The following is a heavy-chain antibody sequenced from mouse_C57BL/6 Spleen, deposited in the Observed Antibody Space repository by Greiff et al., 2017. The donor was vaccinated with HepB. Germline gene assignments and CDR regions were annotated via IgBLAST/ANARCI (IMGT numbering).Heavy chain of an antibody. J-gene: IGHJ2*01. CDR1: GYAFSSSW. Sequence: VQLQQSGPELVKPGASVKISCKASGYAFSSSWMNWVKQRPGKGLEWIGRIYPGDGDTNYNGKFKGKATLTADKSSSTAYMQLSSLTSEDSAVYVCASEDDYDGEDYWGQGTTLTVSS. V-gene: IGHV1-82*01. CDR2: IYPGDGDT. CDR3: ASEDDYDGEDY. D-gene: IGHD2-4*01.